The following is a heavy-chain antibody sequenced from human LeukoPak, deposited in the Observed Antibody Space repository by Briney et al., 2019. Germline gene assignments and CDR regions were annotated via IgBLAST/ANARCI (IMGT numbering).Heavy chain of an antibody. D-gene: IGHD2-15*01. CDR3: ARQHCSGGDCYFFD. CDR2: IWYDGNNK. J-gene: IGHJ4*02. V-gene: IGHV3-33*01. CDR1: GFTFSSYG. Sequence: GGSLRLSCAASGFTFSSYGMHWVRQAPGKGLEWVALIWYDGNNKYYADSVKGRFTISRDNSKNTLYLQLNSLRAEDTAVYYCARQHCSGGDCYFFDWGQGALVTVSS.